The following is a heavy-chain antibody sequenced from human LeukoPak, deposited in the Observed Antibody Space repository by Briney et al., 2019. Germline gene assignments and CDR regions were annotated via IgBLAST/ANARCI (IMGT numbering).Heavy chain of an antibody. CDR1: GFTFSSYW. CDR3: ARARWYSSGSLCY. V-gene: IGHV3-7*01. J-gene: IGHJ4*02. CDR2: IKQDGSEK. Sequence: GGSLRLSCAASGFTFSSYWMSWVRQAPGKGLEWVANIKQDGSEKYYVDSVKGRFTISRDNAKNSLYLQMNGLRAEDTAVYYCARARWYSSGSLCYWGQGTLVTVYS. D-gene: IGHD6-19*01.